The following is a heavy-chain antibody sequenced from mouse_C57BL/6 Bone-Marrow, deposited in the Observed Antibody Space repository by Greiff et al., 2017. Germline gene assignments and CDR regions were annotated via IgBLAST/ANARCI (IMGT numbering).Heavy chain of an antibody. Sequence: EVQLQQSGPELVKPGASVKMSCKASGYTFTDYNMHWVKQSHGKSLEWIGYINPNNGGTSYTQKFKGKATLTVNKYSSTAYMELRSLTSEESAVYYCARPLYDYVYAMDYWGQGTSVTVSS. D-gene: IGHD2-4*01. J-gene: IGHJ4*01. CDR1: GYTFTDYN. CDR2: INPNNGGT. CDR3: ARPLYDYVYAMDY. V-gene: IGHV1-22*01.